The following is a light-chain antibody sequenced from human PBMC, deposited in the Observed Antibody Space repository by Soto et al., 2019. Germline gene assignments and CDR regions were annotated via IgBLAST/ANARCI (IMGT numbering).Light chain of an antibody. J-gene: IGKJ2*01. Sequence: EIVLTQSPGTLSLSPGERATLSCRASQSLSSYLSWYQQKPGQAPRRLIYGAASRATGIPDRFSSSGSGTDFILTIIRLVPPDFSVYYCRQYGSSPSYTFGQGTKLEIK. V-gene: IGKV3-20*01. CDR2: GAA. CDR1: QSLSSY. CDR3: RQYGSSPSYT.